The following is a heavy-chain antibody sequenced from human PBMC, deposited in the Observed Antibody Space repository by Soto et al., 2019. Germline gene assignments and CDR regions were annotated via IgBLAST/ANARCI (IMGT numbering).Heavy chain of an antibody. CDR2: MNPNSANT. V-gene: IGHV1-8*01. D-gene: IGHD4-4*01. CDR1: GYTFTSHD. CDR3: ARVGYSNLYYYYYYGMDV. Sequence: ASVKVSCKASGYTFTSHDINWVRQATGQGLEWIGWMNPNSANTGHAQKFEDRVTMTMNTYINTAYMELSSLRSEDTAVYYCARVGYSNLYYYYYYGMDVWGQGTTVTVSS. J-gene: IGHJ6*02.